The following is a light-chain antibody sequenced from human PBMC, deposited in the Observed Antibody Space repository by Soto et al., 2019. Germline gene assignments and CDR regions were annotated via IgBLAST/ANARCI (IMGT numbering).Light chain of an antibody. V-gene: IGKV3D-15*01. CDR2: YIS. CDR1: QSAGNF. Sequence: EILMTQSPATLSVSPGETASLSCRASQSAGNFLAWYQQKPGQAPRLLIYYISARATGIPARFSGSGSGTEFTLTINSLQSEDSAVYYCQQHNQWPITFGQGTRLET. CDR3: QQHNQWPIT. J-gene: IGKJ5*01.